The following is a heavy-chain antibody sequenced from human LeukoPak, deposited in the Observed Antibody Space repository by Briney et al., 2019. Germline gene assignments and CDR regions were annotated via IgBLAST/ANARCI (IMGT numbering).Heavy chain of an antibody. V-gene: IGHV3-7*01. J-gene: IGHJ4*02. CDR2: IKYDGSYT. CDR3: TRDEGATVATYRFDF. CDR1: GFDFSNYY. Sequence: GGSVRLSREASGFDFSNYYMSWVRQAPGKGLEWLANIKYDGSYTYYVDSLNGRFTISRDNAKNSLYLQMSSLRADDTAVYYCTRDEGATVATYRFDFWGQGTLVTVSS. D-gene: IGHD4-23*01.